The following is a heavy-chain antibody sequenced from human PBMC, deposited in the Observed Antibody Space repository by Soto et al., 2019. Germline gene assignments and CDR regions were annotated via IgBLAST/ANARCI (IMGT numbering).Heavy chain of an antibody. V-gene: IGHV1-69*02. J-gene: IGHJ4*02. Sequence: QVQLVQSGAEVKKPGSSVKVSCQASGGTFSSYTINWVRQAPGQGLEWMGRIIPILGKTNYAQKFQSRVTIIVAKSTSSAYMELSSLRSEHTAVYYCAKTVQEQPIDYWGQGPLVTVSS. D-gene: IGHD6-13*01. CDR3: AKTVQEQPIDY. CDR2: IIPILGKT. CDR1: GGTFSSYT.